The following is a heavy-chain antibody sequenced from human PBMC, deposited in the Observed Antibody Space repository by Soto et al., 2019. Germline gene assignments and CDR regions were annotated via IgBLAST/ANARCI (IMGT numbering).Heavy chain of an antibody. CDR3: ARLKVGPTNPIDY. V-gene: IGHV4-39*02. J-gene: IGHJ4*02. D-gene: IGHD1-26*01. CDR1: GGTISSSSYY. Sequence: SETLSLTCPVSGGTISSSSYYWGWIRQPPGKGLEWIGKIHSSGSTYYNPSLKSRVTISADTSKNHFSLRLSSVTAADTAVYYCARLKVGPTNPIDYWGQGTLVTSPQ. CDR2: IHSSGST.